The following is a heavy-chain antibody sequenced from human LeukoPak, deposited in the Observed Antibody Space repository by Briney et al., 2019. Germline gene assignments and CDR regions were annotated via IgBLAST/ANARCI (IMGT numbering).Heavy chain of an antibody. Sequence: GGSLRLSCAASGFTFSSYGMPWVRQAPGKGLGGVAVISYDGSNKYYADSVKGRFTISRDNSKNTLYLQMNSLRAEDTAVYYCAKGRGRYSYGPFDYWGQGTLVTVSS. V-gene: IGHV3-30*18. J-gene: IGHJ4*02. D-gene: IGHD5-18*01. CDR2: ISYDGSNK. CDR1: GFTFSSYG. CDR3: AKGRGRYSYGPFDY.